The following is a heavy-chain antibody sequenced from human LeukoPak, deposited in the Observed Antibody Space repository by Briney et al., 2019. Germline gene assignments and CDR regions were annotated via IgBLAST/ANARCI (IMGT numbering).Heavy chain of an antibody. J-gene: IGHJ4*02. CDR2: ISGSGGST. Sequence: GGSLRLSCAASGFTFSSYAMSWVRQAPGKGLEWVSAISGSGGSTYYADSVKGRFTISRDNSKNTLYLQMNSLRAEDTAVYYCAKDRFRHYYDSSGYYDYWGQGTLVTVSS. D-gene: IGHD3-22*01. CDR3: AKDRFRHYYDSSGYYDY. CDR1: GFTFSSYA. V-gene: IGHV3-23*01.